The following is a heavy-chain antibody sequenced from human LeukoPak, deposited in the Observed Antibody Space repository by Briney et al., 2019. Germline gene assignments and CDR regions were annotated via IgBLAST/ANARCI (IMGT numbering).Heavy chain of an antibody. V-gene: IGHV4-38-2*01. J-gene: IGHJ3*02. CDR3: ARVAAAGPRDAFDI. CDR1: GYSISSGYY. Sequence: SSETLSLTCAVSGYSISSGYYWGWIRQPPGKGLEWIGSIYHSGSTYYNPSLKSRVTISVDTSKNQFSLKLSSVTAADTAVYYCARVAAAGPRDAFDIWGQGTMATVSS. D-gene: IGHD6-13*01. CDR2: IYHSGST.